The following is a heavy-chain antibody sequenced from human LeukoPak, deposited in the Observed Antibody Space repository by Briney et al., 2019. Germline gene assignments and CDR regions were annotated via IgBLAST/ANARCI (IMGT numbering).Heavy chain of an antibody. J-gene: IGHJ4*02. D-gene: IGHD3-22*01. CDR2: ISSSSSYI. CDR3: ATYYYDSSGYPFDY. V-gene: IGHV3-21*01. Sequence: PGGSLRLSCAASGYTFSSYIMNSDRQAPGKGLEWVSSISSSSSYIYYADSVKGRFTISRDNAKNSLYLQMNSLRAEDTAVYYCATYYYDSSGYPFDYWGQGTLVSVSS. CDR1: GYTFSSYI.